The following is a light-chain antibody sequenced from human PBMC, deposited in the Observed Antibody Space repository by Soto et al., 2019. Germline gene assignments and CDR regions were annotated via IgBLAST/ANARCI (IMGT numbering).Light chain of an antibody. Sequence: DIQMTQSPSSLSAYVGDRVTITCQASHDILNFLNWYQHKPGKAPKLLISDASTLETGVPSRFSGSGSGTNFTFTIKSLQPEDIATYFCQQYDNLPPETLGQGTNVEIK. CDR1: HDILNF. CDR3: QQYDNLPPET. V-gene: IGKV1-33*01. CDR2: DAS. J-gene: IGKJ1*01.